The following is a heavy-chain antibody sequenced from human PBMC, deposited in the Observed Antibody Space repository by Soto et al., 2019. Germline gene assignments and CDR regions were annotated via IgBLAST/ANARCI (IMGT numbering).Heavy chain of an antibody. CDR2: IYYSGST. Sequence: SETLSLTCTVSGGSISSYYWSWIRQPPGKGLEWIGYIYYSGSTNYNPSLKSRVTISVDTSKNQFSLKLSSVTAADTAVYYCARHHSGYDLPGAFDIWGQGTMVTVSS. D-gene: IGHD5-12*01. J-gene: IGHJ3*02. CDR1: GGSISSYY. V-gene: IGHV4-59*08. CDR3: ARHHSGYDLPGAFDI.